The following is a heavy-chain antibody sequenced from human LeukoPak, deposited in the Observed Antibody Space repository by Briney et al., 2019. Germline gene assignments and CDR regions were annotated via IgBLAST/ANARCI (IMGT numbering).Heavy chain of an antibody. V-gene: IGHV4-38-2*01. CDR1: GCSISSGYY. Sequence: SETLSLTCAVSGCSISSGYYWGWVRQPPGKGMEWVGSIYHSGSTYYNPSLKSRVNISVDKSKNKFSLKQRALDTADTAVYYCARHGGQITIFGVVILYYFDYWGQGTLVTVSS. CDR2: IYHSGST. CDR3: ARHGGQITIFGVVILYYFDY. J-gene: IGHJ4*02. D-gene: IGHD3-3*01.